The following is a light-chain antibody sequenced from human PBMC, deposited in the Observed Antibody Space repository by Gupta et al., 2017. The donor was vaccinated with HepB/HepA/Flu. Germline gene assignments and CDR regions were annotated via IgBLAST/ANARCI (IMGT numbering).Light chain of an antibody. J-gene: IGKJ1*01. CDR3: RQQNSYPRT. CDR1: QDIRNG. Sequence: DIQMTQSPSSLSVSVGDRVTITCRASQDIRNGLGWCQQKPGKAPKCLIYAASSLQSGVPSRFSGSGSGTEFTLTISSLQPEDFATYYCRQQNSYPRTFGQGTKVEI. V-gene: IGKV1-17*01. CDR2: AAS.